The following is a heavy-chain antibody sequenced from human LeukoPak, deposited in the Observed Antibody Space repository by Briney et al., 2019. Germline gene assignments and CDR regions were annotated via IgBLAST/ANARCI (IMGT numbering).Heavy chain of an antibody. CDR2: ISNNGGST. Sequence: GGSLRLSCAASGFTFSGYSMHWVRQAPGKGLEYVSGISNNGGSTFYANSVKGRFTISRDNSKNTLYLQMGSLRADDMAVYYCARPIYGSADYNGMDVWGQGATVTVSS. V-gene: IGHV3-64*01. D-gene: IGHD3-10*01. J-gene: IGHJ6*02. CDR3: ARPIYGSADYNGMDV. CDR1: GFTFSGYS.